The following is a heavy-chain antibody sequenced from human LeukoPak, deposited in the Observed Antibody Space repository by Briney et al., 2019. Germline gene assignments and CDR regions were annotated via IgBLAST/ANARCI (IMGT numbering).Heavy chain of an antibody. D-gene: IGHD3-3*01. V-gene: IGHV4-61*01. CDR1: GYSISSGYY. Sequence: PSETLSLTCTVSGYSISSGYYWGWIRQPPGKGLEWIGYIYYSGSTNYNPSLKSRVTISVDTSKNQFSLKLSSVTAADTAVYYCARAAGVVTRGLFDYWGQGTLVTVSS. CDR2: IYYSGST. J-gene: IGHJ4*02. CDR3: ARAAGVVTRGLFDY.